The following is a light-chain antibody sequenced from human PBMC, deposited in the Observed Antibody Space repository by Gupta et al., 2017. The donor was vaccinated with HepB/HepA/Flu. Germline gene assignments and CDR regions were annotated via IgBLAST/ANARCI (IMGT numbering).Light chain of an antibody. V-gene: IGLV1-40*01. CDR1: SPNLGAGED. Sequence: QPVLTQPPSVSGAPGQTVPIPCTGSSPNLGAGEDVHWYQQLPGVAPKLLIYSNDNRPSGVPDRCSGSKSATSASLAITRLQAEDEADYYCQSYYRSRRGSWLFGGGTKLTVL. CDR2: SND. J-gene: IGLJ2*01. CDR3: QSYYRSRRGSWL.